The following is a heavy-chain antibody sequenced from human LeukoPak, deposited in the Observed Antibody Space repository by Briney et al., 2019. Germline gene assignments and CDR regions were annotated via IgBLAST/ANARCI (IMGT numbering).Heavy chain of an antibody. J-gene: IGHJ4*02. CDR1: GFTFSSYG. V-gene: IGHV3-33*01. D-gene: IGHD2-15*01. CDR3: ASSVVGSAGIDY. Sequence: GGSLRLSCAASGFTFSSYGMHWVRQAPGKGLEWVAVIWYDGSNKYYADSVKGRFTISRDNSKNTLYLQMNSLRAEDTAVYYCASSVVGSAGIDYWGQGTLVTVSS. CDR2: IWYDGSNK.